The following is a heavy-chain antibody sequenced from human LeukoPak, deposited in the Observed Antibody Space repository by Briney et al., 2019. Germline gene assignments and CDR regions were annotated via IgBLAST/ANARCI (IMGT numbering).Heavy chain of an antibody. D-gene: IGHD6-13*01. CDR1: GFTFSSYA. CDR2: ISYDETNK. J-gene: IGHJ4*02. Sequence: GRSLRLSCAASGFTFSSYAMHWVRQAPGKGLEWVAVISYDETNKYYADSVKGRFTISRDNSKNTLYLQMNSLRAEDTAVYYCATSPRYKQQLGYFDYWGQGTLVTVSS. V-gene: IGHV3-30-3*01. CDR3: ATSPRYKQQLGYFDY.